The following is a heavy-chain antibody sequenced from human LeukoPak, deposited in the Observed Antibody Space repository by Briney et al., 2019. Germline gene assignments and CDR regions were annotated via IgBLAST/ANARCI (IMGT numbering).Heavy chain of an antibody. CDR1: GGSFSGYY. Sequence: SETLSLTCAVYGGSFSGYYWSWIRQPPGKGLEWIGEINHSGSTNYNPSLKSRVTISVDTSKNQFSLKLSSVTAADTAVYYCARGGDTAMVTYYFDYWGQGTLVTVSS. D-gene: IGHD5-18*01. V-gene: IGHV4-34*01. J-gene: IGHJ4*02. CDR2: INHSGST. CDR3: ARGGDTAMVTYYFDY.